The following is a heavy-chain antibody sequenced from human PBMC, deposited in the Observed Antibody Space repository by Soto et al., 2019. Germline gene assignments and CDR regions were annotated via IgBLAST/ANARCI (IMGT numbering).Heavy chain of an antibody. V-gene: IGHV5-10-1*01. CDR1: GDSFTSYW. J-gene: IGHJ6*02. Sequence: GQSRKVSRQGAGDSFTSYWTSWVRQMPGKGLEWMGRIDPSDSYTNYSPSFQGHVTISADKSISTAYLQWSSLKASDTAMYYCARRSIAARHYYYYGMDVWGQGTTVTVSS. D-gene: IGHD6-6*01. CDR2: IDPSDSYT. CDR3: ARRSIAARHYYYYGMDV.